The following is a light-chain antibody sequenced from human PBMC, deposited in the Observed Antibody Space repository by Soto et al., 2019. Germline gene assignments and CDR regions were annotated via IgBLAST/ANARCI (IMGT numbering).Light chain of an antibody. CDR3: QQSYSTPR. CDR2: AAS. CDR1: QSISRY. V-gene: IGKV1-39*01. Sequence: DIQMTQSPSSLSASVGDRVTITCRASQSISRYLNWYQQKPGKAPKLLIYAASTLQSWVPSRFSGSGSETDFTLTISSLQPEDVAIYYCQQSYSTPRFGQGTKVEIK. J-gene: IGKJ1*01.